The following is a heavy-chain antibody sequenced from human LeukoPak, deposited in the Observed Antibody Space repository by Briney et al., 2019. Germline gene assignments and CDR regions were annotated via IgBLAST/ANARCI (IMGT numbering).Heavy chain of an antibody. CDR2: ISAYNGNT. Sequence: GASVKVSCKASGYTFTGYYMHWVRQAPGQGLEWMGWISAYNGNTNYAQKLQGRVTMTTDTSTSTAYMELRSLRSDDTAVYYCARGPLAGSGRSYYYYYYMDVWGKGTTVTVSS. CDR3: ARGPLAGSGRSYYYYYYMDV. D-gene: IGHD3-10*01. V-gene: IGHV1-18*04. CDR1: GYTFTGYY. J-gene: IGHJ6*03.